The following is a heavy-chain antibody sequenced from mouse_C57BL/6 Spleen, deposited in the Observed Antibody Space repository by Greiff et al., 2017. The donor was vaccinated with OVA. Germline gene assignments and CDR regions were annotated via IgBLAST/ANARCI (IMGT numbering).Heavy chain of an antibody. Sequence: EVQLQESGGGLVQPGGSMKLSCVASGFTFSNYWMNWVRQSPEKGLEWVAQIRLKSDNYATHSAESVKGRFTISRDDSKRRVYLQMNNVRAEDTGIYYCTGYYNENFDDWGQGTTLTVSS. CDR3: TGYYNENFDD. D-gene: IGHD1-1*01. CDR1: GFTFSNYW. CDR2: IRLKSDNYAT. J-gene: IGHJ2*01. V-gene: IGHV6-3*01.